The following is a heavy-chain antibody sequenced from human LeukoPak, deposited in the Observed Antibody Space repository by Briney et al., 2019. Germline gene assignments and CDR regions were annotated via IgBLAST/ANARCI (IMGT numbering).Heavy chain of an antibody. CDR2: INWNGGST. J-gene: IGHJ3*02. CDR3: ARGSGSYSSGRRGFDI. D-gene: IGHD1-26*01. Sequence: GGSLRLSCAASGFTFDDDGISCGRQAPGKGLRWCCGINWNGGSTGYADSVKGRVTISRDNAKNSLYLQMTSLRAADTALYYCARGSGSYSSGRRGFDIWGQGTMVTVSS. CDR1: GFTFDDDG. V-gene: IGHV3-20*04.